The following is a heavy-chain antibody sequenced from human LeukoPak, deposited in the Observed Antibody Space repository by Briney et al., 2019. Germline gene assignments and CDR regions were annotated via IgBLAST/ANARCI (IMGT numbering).Heavy chain of an antibody. CDR2: IYSGGST. Sequence: GGSLRLSCAASGFTVSSNYMSWLRQAPGKGLEWVSVIYSGGSTYYADSVKGRFTISRDNSKNTLYLQMNSLRAEDTAVYYCARMGVGGAFDIWGQGTMVTVSS. J-gene: IGHJ3*02. V-gene: IGHV3-53*01. CDR1: GFTVSSNY. CDR3: ARMGVGGAFDI. D-gene: IGHD2-15*01.